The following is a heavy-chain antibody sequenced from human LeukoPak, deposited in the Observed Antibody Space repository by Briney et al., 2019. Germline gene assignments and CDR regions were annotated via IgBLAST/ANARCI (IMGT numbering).Heavy chain of an antibody. CDR1: GYTFTKYY. V-gene: IGHV1-46*01. CDR2: INPIGGST. Sequence: ASVKVSCKASGYTFTKYYMHWARQAPGQGLEWMGLINPIGGSTTYAHNFQGRISMIRDTSTSTVYMELSSLRSDDTAVYYCARAEELLRYNWFDPWGQGTLVIVSS. J-gene: IGHJ5*02. D-gene: IGHD3-22*01. CDR3: ARAEELLRYNWFDP.